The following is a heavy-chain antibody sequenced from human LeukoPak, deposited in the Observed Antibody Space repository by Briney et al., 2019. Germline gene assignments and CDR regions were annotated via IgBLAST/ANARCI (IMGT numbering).Heavy chain of an antibody. Sequence: PSETLSLTCAVSGGSISSGGYSWSWIRQPPGKSLEWIGYIYHSGSTYYNPSLKSRVTISVDRSKNQFSLNLSSVTAADTAVYYCAREGRDGYNYRALDYWGQGTLVSVSS. CDR2: IYHSGST. D-gene: IGHD5-24*01. J-gene: IGHJ4*02. CDR1: GGSISSGGYS. CDR3: AREGRDGYNYRALDY. V-gene: IGHV4-30-2*01.